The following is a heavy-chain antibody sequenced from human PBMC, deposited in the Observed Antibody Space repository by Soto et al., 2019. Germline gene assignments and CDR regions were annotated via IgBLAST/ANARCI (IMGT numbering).Heavy chain of an antibody. D-gene: IGHD6-19*01. J-gene: IGHJ4*02. CDR2: IIPIFGTA. V-gene: IGHV1-69*13. CDR1: GGTFSSYA. CDR3: ARSREAVAGRYYFDY. Sequence: SVKVSCKASGGTFSSYAISWVRQAPGQGLEWMGGIIPIFGTANYAQKFQGRVTITADESTSTAYMELSSLRSDDTAVYYCARSREAVAGRYYFDYWGQGTLVTVSS.